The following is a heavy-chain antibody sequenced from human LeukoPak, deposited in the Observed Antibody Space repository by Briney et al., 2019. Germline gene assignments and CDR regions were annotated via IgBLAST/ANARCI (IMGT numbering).Heavy chain of an antibody. CDR2: ISGSGGST. Sequence: PGGSLRLSCAASGFTFSSYAMSWVRQAPGKGLEWVSAISGSGGSTYYADSVKGRFTISRDNSKNTLYLQMNSLRAEDTAVYYCAKLPYYDILTGYSLGPYFDYWGQGTLVTVSS. CDR1: GFTFSSYA. D-gene: IGHD3-9*01. J-gene: IGHJ4*02. CDR3: AKLPYYDILTGYSLGPYFDY. V-gene: IGHV3-23*01.